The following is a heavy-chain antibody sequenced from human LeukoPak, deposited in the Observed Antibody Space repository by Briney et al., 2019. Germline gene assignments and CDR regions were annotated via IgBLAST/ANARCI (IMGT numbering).Heavy chain of an antibody. V-gene: IGHV1-2*06. D-gene: IGHD3-22*01. Sequence: GASVKVSCKASGYTFTGYYIHWVRQAPGQGLEWMGRVNPNSGGTNYAQKFLGRVTMTRDTSISTAYMELSRLRSDDTAVYYCARALNPYYYDSSGYSTFDYWGQGTLVTVSS. CDR2: VNPNSGGT. J-gene: IGHJ4*02. CDR3: ARALNPYYYDSSGYSTFDY. CDR1: GYTFTGYY.